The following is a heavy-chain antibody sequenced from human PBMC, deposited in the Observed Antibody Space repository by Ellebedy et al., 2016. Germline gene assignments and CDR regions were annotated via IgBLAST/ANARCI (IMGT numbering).Heavy chain of an antibody. CDR3: ARSGRDDAFDI. Sequence: GESLKISCAASGFTFDDYSMHWVRQVPGKGLEWLSYISSSDNTICYADSVKGRFTISRDNSKNTLYLQMNSLRAEDTAVYYCARSGRDDAFDIWGQGTMVTVSS. J-gene: IGHJ3*02. D-gene: IGHD3-10*01. CDR1: GFTFDDYS. CDR2: ISSSDNTI. V-gene: IGHV3-11*04.